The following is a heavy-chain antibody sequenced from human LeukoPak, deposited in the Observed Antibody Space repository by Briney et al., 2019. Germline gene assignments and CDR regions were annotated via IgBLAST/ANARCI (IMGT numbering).Heavy chain of an antibody. Sequence: GRSLRLSCAASGFTFDDYAMHWVRQAPGKGLEWVSGISGNSGSIGYADSVKGRFTISRDNAKNSLYLQMNSPRAEDTALYYCAKESYYYGSGINHWGQGTLVTVSS. CDR2: ISGNSGSI. V-gene: IGHV3-9*01. CDR1: GFTFDDYA. CDR3: AKESYYYGSGINH. D-gene: IGHD3-10*01. J-gene: IGHJ5*02.